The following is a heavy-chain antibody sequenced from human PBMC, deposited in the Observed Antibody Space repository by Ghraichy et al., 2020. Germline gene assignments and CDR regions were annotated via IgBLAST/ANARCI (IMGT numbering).Heavy chain of an antibody. J-gene: IGHJ4*02. CDR2: INPNSGGT. V-gene: IGHV1-2*02. CDR3: ANGGGAGSGSSLDY. Sequence: ASVKVSCKASGYIFTGYYIHWVRQAPGQGLEWMGWINPNSGGTNYAQKFQGRVTMTRDTSISTAYMELSRLRSDDTAVYYCANGGGAGSGSSLDYWGQGTLVTVSS. CDR1: GYIFTGYY. D-gene: IGHD3-10*01.